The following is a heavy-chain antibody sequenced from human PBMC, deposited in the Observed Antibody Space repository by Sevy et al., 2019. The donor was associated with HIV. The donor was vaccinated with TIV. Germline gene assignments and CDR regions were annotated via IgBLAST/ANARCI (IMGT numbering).Heavy chain of an antibody. J-gene: IGHJ4*02. CDR2: VFHRGNT. CDR3: ARHTHGSGTYYVPFDS. CDR1: GYSITSGYL. D-gene: IGHD3-10*01. V-gene: IGHV4-38-2*01. Sequence: SETLSLTCAVSGYSITSGYLWGWIRQPPGKGLEWIGSVFHRGNTYYNPSLNSRVIISVDTSKNQFSLKLNSVTAADTAVYYCARHTHGSGTYYVPFDSWGQGTLVTVSS.